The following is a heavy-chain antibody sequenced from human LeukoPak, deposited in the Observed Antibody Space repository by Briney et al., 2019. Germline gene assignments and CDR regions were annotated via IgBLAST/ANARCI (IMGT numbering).Heavy chain of an antibody. J-gene: IGHJ4*02. D-gene: IGHD3-10*01. Sequence: GASVKVSCKASGYTFTGYYMHWVRQAPGQGLEWMGWINPNSGGTNYAQKFQGRVTMTRDTSISTAYMELSRLRSVDTAVYYCARDMGLLWFGELLTDYWGQGTLVTVSS. V-gene: IGHV1-2*02. CDR1: GYTFTGYY. CDR2: INPNSGGT. CDR3: ARDMGLLWFGELLTDY.